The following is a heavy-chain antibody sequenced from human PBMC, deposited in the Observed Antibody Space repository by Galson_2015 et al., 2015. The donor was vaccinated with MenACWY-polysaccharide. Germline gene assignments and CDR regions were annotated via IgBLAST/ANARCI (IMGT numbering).Heavy chain of an antibody. CDR2: ITTKAKNYAT. J-gene: IGHJ4*02. V-gene: IGHV3-73*01. CDR3: TTILPTAASFDY. D-gene: IGHD2-2*01. CDR1: GFTFSRYA. Sequence: SLRLSCAASGFTFSRYAMSWVRQASGKGLEWIGRITTKAKNYATEYVASVKGRFTISRNDSNNTAYLQMSSLRTEDTAMYYCTTILPTAASFDYWGRGTLVTVSS.